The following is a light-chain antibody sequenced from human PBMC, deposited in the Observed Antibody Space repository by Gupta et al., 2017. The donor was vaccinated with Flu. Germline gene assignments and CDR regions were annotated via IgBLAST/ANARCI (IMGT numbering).Light chain of an antibody. V-gene: IGKV3-15*01. Sequence: ATLSVSPGESATLSCRASQSVSSNLAWYKQKPGQAPRLLIYGASTRDTGIPARFSGSGSGTEFTLTISSRQSEDFAVYYCQQYNNWPPYTFGQGTKLEIK. CDR2: GAS. CDR1: QSVSSN. J-gene: IGKJ2*01. CDR3: QQYNNWPPYT.